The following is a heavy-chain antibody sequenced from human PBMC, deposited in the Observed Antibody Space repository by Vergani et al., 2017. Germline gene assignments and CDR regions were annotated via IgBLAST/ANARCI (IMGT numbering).Heavy chain of an antibody. V-gene: IGHV3-33*01. CDR2: IWYDGSNV. D-gene: IGHD5-12*01. Sequence: QVQLVESGGGVVQPGRSLRLSCAASGFTFSSYGMHWVRQAPGKGLEWVAVIWYDGSNVYYAGSVKGRFTISRDNSKNTLYLQMNSLRAEDAAVYYCVRDRSRDSGYDLYYGMDVWGQGTTVTVSS. J-gene: IGHJ6*02. CDR1: GFTFSSYG. CDR3: VRDRSRDSGYDLYYGMDV.